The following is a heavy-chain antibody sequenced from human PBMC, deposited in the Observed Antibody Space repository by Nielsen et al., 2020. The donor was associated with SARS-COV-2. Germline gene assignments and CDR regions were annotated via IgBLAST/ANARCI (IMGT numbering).Heavy chain of an antibody. Sequence: SETLSLTCTVSGDSMSSYYWIWIRQPPGKGLEWIGYIYSSGSTNYNPTLKSRVSISVDTSKNQFSLKLSSVTAEDTAVYYCARDNYDFWSGYKGVYYYYCMDVWGKGTTVTVSS. CDR3: ARDNYDFWSGYKGVYYYYCMDV. D-gene: IGHD3-3*01. J-gene: IGHJ6*03. V-gene: IGHV4-59*01. CDR2: IYSSGST. CDR1: GDSMSSYY.